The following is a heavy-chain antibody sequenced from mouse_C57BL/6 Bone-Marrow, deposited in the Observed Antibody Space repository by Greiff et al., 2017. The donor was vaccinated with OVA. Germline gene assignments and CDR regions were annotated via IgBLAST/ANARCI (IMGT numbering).Heavy chain of an antibody. CDR3: AITTVHYYAMDY. J-gene: IGHJ4*01. D-gene: IGHD1-1*01. V-gene: IGHV1-69*01. CDR2: IDPSDSYT. CDR1: GYTFTSYW. Sequence: QVQLQQPGAELVMPGASVKLSCKASGYTFTSYWMHWVKQRPGQGLEWIGEIDPSDSYTNYNQKFKGKSTLTVDKSSSTAYMQLSILTSEDSAVYYCAITTVHYYAMDYWGQGTSVTVSS.